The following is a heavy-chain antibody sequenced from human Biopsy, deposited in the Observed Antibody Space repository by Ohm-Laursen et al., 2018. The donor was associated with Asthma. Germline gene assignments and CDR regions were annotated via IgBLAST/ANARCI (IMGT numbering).Heavy chain of an antibody. Sequence: SVKVSCKASGYDFISFAIHWVRQALGQRLEWMGWVNTGNGDTKYSQKFQGRVTITRDTSASTAYMELRSLRSEDTATYYCARTYYDFLTGQVKDVFGVWGQGTMVTVSS. CDR3: ARTYYDFLTGQVKDVFGV. CDR2: VNTGNGDT. V-gene: IGHV1-3*04. J-gene: IGHJ3*01. D-gene: IGHD3-9*01. CDR1: GYDFISFA.